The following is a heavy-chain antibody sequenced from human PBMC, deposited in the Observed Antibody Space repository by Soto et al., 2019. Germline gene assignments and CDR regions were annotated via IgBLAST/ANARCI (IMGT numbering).Heavy chain of an antibody. CDR2: INAGNGNT. J-gene: IGHJ4*02. V-gene: IGHV1-3*01. Sequence: QVQLVQSGAEVKKPGASVKVSCKASGYTFTIYAMHWVRQAPGQRLEWMGWINAGNGNTKYSQKFQGRVTVTRDTSARTAYMELRSLRSEDTAMYYCARTFLSGSYVSHFAYWGQGPLVTVSS. CDR3: ARTFLSGSYVSHFAY. D-gene: IGHD6-19*01. CDR1: GYTFTIYA.